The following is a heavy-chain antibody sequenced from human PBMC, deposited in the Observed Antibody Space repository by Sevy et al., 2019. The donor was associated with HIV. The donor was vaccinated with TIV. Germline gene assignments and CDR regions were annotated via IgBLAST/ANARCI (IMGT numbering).Heavy chain of an antibody. J-gene: IGHJ4*02. CDR3: ARDSRRQLVGI. CDR2: IKQDGSEK. V-gene: IGHV3-7*01. Sequence: GGSLRRSCAASGFTFSSYWMSWVRQAPGKGLEWVANIKQDGSEKYYVDSVKGRFTISRDNAKNSLYLQMNSLRAEDTAVYYCARDSRRQLVGIWGQGTLVTVSS. CDR1: GFTFSSYW. D-gene: IGHD6-13*01.